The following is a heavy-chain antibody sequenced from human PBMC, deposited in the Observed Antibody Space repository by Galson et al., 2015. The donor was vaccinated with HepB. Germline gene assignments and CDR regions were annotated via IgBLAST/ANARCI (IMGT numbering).Heavy chain of an antibody. V-gene: IGHV1-2*04. D-gene: IGHD6-19*01. CDR2: INPNSGGT. CDR1: GYTFTGYY. CDR3: ARVDSSGWYGDAFDI. Sequence: SVKVSCKASGYTFTGYYMHWVRQAPGQGLEWMGWINPNSGGTNYAQKFQGWVTMTRDTSISTAYMELSRLRSDDTAVYYCARVDSSGWYGDAFDIWGQGTMVTVSS. J-gene: IGHJ3*02.